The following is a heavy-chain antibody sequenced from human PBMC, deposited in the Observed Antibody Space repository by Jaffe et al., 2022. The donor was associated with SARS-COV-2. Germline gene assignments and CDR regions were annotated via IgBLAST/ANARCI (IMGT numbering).Heavy chain of an antibody. Sequence: QVQLVQSGAEVKKPGSSVKVSCKASGGTFSSYAISWVRQAPGQGLEWMGGIIPIFGTANYAQKFQGRVTITADESTSTAYMELSSLRSEDTAVYYCAREPSYYYDSSGYGADYYMDVWGKGTTVTVSS. CDR3: AREPSYYYDSSGYGADYYMDV. CDR1: GGTFSSYA. CDR2: IIPIFGTA. J-gene: IGHJ6*03. D-gene: IGHD3-22*01. V-gene: IGHV1-69*01.